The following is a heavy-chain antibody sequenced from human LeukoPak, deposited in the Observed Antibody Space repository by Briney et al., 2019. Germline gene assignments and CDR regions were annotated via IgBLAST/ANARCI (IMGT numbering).Heavy chain of an antibody. J-gene: IGHJ4*02. D-gene: IGHD3-9*01. CDR2: IYYSGST. CDR1: GGSISSYY. Sequence: SETLSLTCTVSGGSISSYYWSWIRQPSGKGLEWIGYIYYSGSTSYNPSLKSRVTISVDTSKNQFSLKLSSVTAADTAVYYCASGDIITIFFYWGQGTLVTVSS. V-gene: IGHV4-59*01. CDR3: ASGDIITIFFY.